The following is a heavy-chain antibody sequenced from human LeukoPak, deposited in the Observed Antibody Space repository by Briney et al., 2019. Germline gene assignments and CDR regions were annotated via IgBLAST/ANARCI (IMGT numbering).Heavy chain of an antibody. Sequence: PGGSLRLSCAASGFTFSSYAMSWVRQAPGKGLEWVSAISGSGGSTYYADSVKGRFTISRDNSKNTLYLQMNSLRAEDTAVYYCANALRGNCSSTSCYTGNWFDPWGQGTLVTVSS. D-gene: IGHD2-2*02. J-gene: IGHJ5*02. CDR1: GFTFSSYA. CDR3: ANALRGNCSSTSCYTGNWFDP. CDR2: ISGSGGST. V-gene: IGHV3-23*01.